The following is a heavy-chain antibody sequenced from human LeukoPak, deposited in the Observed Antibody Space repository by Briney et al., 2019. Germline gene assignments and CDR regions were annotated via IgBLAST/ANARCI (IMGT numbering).Heavy chain of an antibody. Sequence: GGSLRLSCAASGFTFSSYAMHWVRQAPGKGLEWVAVISYDGSNKHYADSVKGRFTISRDNSKNTLYLQMNSLRAEDTAVYYCARGEQLVSPFDYWGQGTLVTVSS. D-gene: IGHD6-13*01. CDR3: ARGEQLVSPFDY. CDR2: ISYDGSNK. V-gene: IGHV3-30-3*01. J-gene: IGHJ4*02. CDR1: GFTFSSYA.